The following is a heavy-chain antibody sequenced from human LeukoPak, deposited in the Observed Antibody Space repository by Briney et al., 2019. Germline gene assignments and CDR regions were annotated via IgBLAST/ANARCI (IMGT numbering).Heavy chain of an antibody. D-gene: IGHD2-15*01. CDR2: IIPIFGTA. CDR1: GGTFSSYA. V-gene: IGHV1-69*13. Sequence: SVKVSCKASGGTFSSYAISWVRQAPGQGLEWMGGIIPIFGTANYAQKFQGRVTITADESTSTAYMELRSLRSDDTAVYYCARILGYCSGGSCYSFSRNFDYWGQGTLVTVSS. J-gene: IGHJ4*02. CDR3: ARILGYCSGGSCYSFSRNFDY.